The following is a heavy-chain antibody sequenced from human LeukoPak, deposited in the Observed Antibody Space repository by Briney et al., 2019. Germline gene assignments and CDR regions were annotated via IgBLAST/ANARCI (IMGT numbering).Heavy chain of an antibody. V-gene: IGHV3-15*01. D-gene: IGHD5-12*01. Sequence: GGSLRLSCAASGFTFSNAWMSWVRQAPGKGLKWVGRIKSKTDGGTTDYAAPVKGRFTISRDDSKNTLYLQMNSLKTEDTAVYYCTTEGERIVATISDFWGQGTLVTVSS. J-gene: IGHJ4*02. CDR2: IKSKTDGGTT. CDR1: GFTFSNAW. CDR3: TTEGERIVATISDF.